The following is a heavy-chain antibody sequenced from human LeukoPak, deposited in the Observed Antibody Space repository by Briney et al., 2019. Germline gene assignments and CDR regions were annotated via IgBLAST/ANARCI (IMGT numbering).Heavy chain of an antibody. CDR3: ARGLIF. D-gene: IGHD2-15*01. Sequence: PGGSLRLSCAASGFTFSSYGMHWVRQAPGKGLEWVAIIWYDGSNKYYADSVKGRFTISRDNSKNSLYLQMNSLRAGDTAVYYCARGLIFWGQGTLVTVSS. CDR2: IWYDGSNK. J-gene: IGHJ4*02. CDR1: GFTFSSYG. V-gene: IGHV3-33*01.